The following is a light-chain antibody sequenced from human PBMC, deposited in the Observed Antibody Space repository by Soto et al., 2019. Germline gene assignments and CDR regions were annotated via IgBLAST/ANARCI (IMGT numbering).Light chain of an antibody. Sequence: DIVMTQSPDSLAVSLGDRATINCKSSQTVLYSSSNKNYLAWYQQKAGQPPKLIIYWSSTRNSGVPDRFTGSGSGTDFTLTISSLQAEDVAVYYCQQYYGTPYTFGQGTNLEIK. J-gene: IGKJ2*01. CDR1: QTVLYSSSNKNY. CDR2: WSS. CDR3: QQYYGTPYT. V-gene: IGKV4-1*01.